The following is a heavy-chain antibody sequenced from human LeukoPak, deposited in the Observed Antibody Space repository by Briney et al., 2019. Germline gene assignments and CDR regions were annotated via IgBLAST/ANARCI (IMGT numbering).Heavy chain of an antibody. CDR3: ARAAARPGTGGFDP. CDR1: GGTFSSYA. CDR2: IIPIFGTA. V-gene: IGHV1-69*05. J-gene: IGHJ5*02. D-gene: IGHD6-6*01. Sequence: SVKVSCKASGGTFSSYAISWVQQAPGQGLKWMGGIIPIFGTANYAQKFQGRVTITTDESTSTAYMELSSLRSEDTAVYYCARAAARPGTGGFDPWGQGTLVTVSS.